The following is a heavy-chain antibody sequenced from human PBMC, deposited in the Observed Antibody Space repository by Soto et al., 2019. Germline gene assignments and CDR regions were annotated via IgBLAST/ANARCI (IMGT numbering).Heavy chain of an antibody. CDR2: INADGSYR. CDR1: GFPFEDYA. V-gene: IGHV3-43D*04. J-gene: IGHJ4*02. D-gene: IGHD1-26*01. Sequence: GALKTPRSTSGFPFEDYAVHWVRQASREGLGWVSFINADGSYRYYADSVKGRFTISRDNTKGSFNLQMDRLRLEDNAIYYCAEAKFYFDSSPFDFWGQGTLVTVSS. CDR3: AEAKFYFDSSPFDF.